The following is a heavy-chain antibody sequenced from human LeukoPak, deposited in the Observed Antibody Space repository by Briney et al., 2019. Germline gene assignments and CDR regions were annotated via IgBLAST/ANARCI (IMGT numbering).Heavy chain of an antibody. D-gene: IGHD3-3*01. V-gene: IGHV1-69*13. J-gene: IGHJ6*03. CDR1: GGTFSSYA. Sequence: SVKVSCKASGGTFSSYAISWVRQAPGQGLEWMGGIIPIFGTANYAQKFQGRVTITADESTSTAYMELSSLRSEDTAAYYCARDPRILEWSSPKGYYYMDVWGKGTTVTVSS. CDR2: IIPIFGTA. CDR3: ARDPRILEWSSPKGYYYMDV.